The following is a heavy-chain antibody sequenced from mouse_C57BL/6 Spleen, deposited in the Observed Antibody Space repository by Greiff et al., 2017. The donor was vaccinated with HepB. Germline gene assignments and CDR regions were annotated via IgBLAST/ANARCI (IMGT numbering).Heavy chain of an antibody. D-gene: IGHD2-4*01. V-gene: IGHV1-76*01. CDR2: IYPGSGNT. J-gene: IGHJ2*01. CDR1: GYTFTDYY. Sequence: VQLQQSGAELVRPGASVKLSCKASGYTFTDYYINWVKQRPGQGLEWIARIYPGSGNTYYNEKFKGKDTLTAEKSSSTAYMQLSSLTSEDSAVYFGARSHYDYGFDYWGQGTTLTVSS. CDR3: ARSHYDYGFDY.